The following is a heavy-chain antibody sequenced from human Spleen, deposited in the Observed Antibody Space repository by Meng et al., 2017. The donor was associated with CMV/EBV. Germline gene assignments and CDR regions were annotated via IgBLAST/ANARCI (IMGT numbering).Heavy chain of an antibody. V-gene: IGHV3-30*02. J-gene: IGHJ5*02. D-gene: IGHD1-14*01. CDR2: IRYDGSNK. Sequence: GESLKISCAASGFTFSSYGLHWVRQAPGKGLEWVAFIRYDGSNKYYADSVKGRFTISRDNAKNSLYLQMNSLRAEDTAVYYCARGYQSRVPWFDPWGQGTLVTVSS. CDR3: ARGYQSRVPWFDP. CDR1: GFTFSSYG.